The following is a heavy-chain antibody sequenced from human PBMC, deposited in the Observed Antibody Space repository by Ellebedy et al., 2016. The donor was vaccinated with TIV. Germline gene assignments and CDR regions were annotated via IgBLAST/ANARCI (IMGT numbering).Heavy chain of an antibody. Sequence: GESLKISCAASGFTFSTYAMRWVRQAPGKGLEWVALIWYDGSHPYYADSVRGRFAISRDNSRDTLYLQMNSLRAEDTAMYYCAREFDATGPDFDYWGQGTLVTVSS. CDR3: AREFDATGPDFDY. CDR1: GFTFSTYA. CDR2: IWYDGSHP. J-gene: IGHJ4*02. D-gene: IGHD1-1*01. V-gene: IGHV3-33*01.